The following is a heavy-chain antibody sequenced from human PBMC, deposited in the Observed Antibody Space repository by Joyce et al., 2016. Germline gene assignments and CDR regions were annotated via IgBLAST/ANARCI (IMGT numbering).Heavy chain of an antibody. Sequence: QVHLQESGPGLVKPSETLSLTCTVSGDSVTSFFWNWIRQPPGKGLEWVAQISATGSTKYNPSLKSRATISLDAPRNQFSLKLTSVTAADTAIYYCARDGGYYFDYWGQGTLVAVSS. J-gene: IGHJ4*02. V-gene: IGHV4-59*02. CDR3: ARDGGYYFDY. D-gene: IGHD3-16*01. CDR1: GDSVTSFF. CDR2: ISATGST.